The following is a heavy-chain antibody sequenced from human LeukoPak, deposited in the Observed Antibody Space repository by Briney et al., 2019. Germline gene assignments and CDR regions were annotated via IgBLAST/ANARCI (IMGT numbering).Heavy chain of an antibody. V-gene: IGHV3-48*03. CDR2: ISSSGSTI. J-gene: IGHJ6*04. CDR1: GFTFSSYE. CDR3: ARGQNVLLWFGELGMDV. D-gene: IGHD3-10*01. Sequence: PGGSLRLSCAASGFTFSSYEMNWVRQAPGKGLEWVSYISSSGSTIYYADSVKGRSTISRDNAKNSLYLQMNSLRAEDTAVYYCARGQNVLLWFGELGMDVWGKGTTVTVSS.